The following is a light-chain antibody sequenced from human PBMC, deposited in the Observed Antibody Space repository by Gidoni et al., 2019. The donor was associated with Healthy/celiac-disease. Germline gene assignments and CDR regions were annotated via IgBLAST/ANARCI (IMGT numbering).Light chain of an antibody. CDR1: QSISSY. Sequence: DIQMTQSPSSLSASVGDRVTITCRASQSISSYLNWYQQKPGKAPKLLIYAASSLQSGVPSRFSGSGSGTDFTLPISSLQPEDFSTYYWQQSYSTPFTFGPGTKVDIK. V-gene: IGKV1-39*01. CDR2: AAS. CDR3: QQSYSTPFT. J-gene: IGKJ3*01.